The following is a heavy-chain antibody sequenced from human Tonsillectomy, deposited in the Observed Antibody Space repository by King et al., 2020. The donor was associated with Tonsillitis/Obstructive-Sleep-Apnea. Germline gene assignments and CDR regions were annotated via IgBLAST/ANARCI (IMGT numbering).Heavy chain of an antibody. CDR3: ARQDYGEYVTY. J-gene: IGHJ4*02. CDR2: IYYSGST. V-gene: IGHV4-39*01. D-gene: IGHD4-17*01. Sequence: QLQESGPGLVKPSETLSLTCTVSGGSISSSSYYWGWIRQPPGKGLEWIGSIYYSGSTYYNPSLKSRVTISVDTSKNQFSLKLRSVTAADTAVYYCARQDYGEYVTYWGQGTLVTVSS. CDR1: GGSISSSSYY.